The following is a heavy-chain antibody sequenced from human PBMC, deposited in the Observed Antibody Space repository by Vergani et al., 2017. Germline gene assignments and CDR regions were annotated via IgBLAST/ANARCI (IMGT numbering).Heavy chain of an antibody. CDR3: VRDAAYCGGDCSPNWFDP. Sequence: QVQLVQSGAEVKKPGSSVKVSCKASGGTFSSYAISWVRQAPGQGLEWMGRIIPIFGTANYAQKFQGRVTITADESTSTAYMELSSLRSEDTAVYYCVRDAAYCGGDCSPNWFDPWGQGTLVTVSS. CDR1: GGTFSSYA. D-gene: IGHD2-21*02. J-gene: IGHJ5*02. CDR2: IIPIFGTA. V-gene: IGHV1-69*13.